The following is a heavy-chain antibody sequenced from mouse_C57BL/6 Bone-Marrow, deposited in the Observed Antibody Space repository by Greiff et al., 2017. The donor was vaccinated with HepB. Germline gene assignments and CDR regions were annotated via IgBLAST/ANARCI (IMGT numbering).Heavy chain of an antibody. CDR3: ARSYGSSYDY. CDR2: IYPRSGNT. CDR1: GYTFTSYG. D-gene: IGHD1-1*01. V-gene: IGHV1-81*01. J-gene: IGHJ2*01. Sequence: VKLQESGAELARPGASVKLSCKASGYTFTSYGISWVKQRTGQGLEWIGEIYPRSGNTYYNEKFKGKATLTADKSSSTAYMELRSLTSEDSAVYFCARSYGSSYDYWGQGTTLTVSS.